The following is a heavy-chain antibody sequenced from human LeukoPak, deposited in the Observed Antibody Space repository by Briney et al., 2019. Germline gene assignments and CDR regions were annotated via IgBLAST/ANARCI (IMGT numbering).Heavy chain of an antibody. CDR1: GGSFSGYY. J-gene: IGHJ2*01. CDR2: INHSGST. D-gene: IGHD7-27*01. CDR3: ARILLGTSWYFDL. Sequence: SSETLSLTCAVYGGSFSGYYWSWIRQPPGKGLEWIGEINHSGSTNYNPSLKSRVTISVDTSKNQFSLKLSSVTAADTAVYYCARILLGTSWYFDLWGRGTLVTVSS. V-gene: IGHV4-34*01.